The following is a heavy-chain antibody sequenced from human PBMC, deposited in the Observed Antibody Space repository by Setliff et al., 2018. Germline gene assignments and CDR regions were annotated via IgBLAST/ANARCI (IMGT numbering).Heavy chain of an antibody. CDR3: AKEPAISLTEAIRRSYYDYALDV. Sequence: GGSLRLSCAASGFTFSRFGMYWVRQAPGKGLEWVAFVRYDGSNKYYSDSVKGRFTISRDNSKNTLYLQMNSLTNEDTAVYYCAKEPAISLTEAIRRSYYDYALDVWGQGTTVTVSS. V-gene: IGHV3-30*02. CDR2: VRYDGSNK. J-gene: IGHJ6*02. D-gene: IGHD3-9*01. CDR1: GFTFSRFG.